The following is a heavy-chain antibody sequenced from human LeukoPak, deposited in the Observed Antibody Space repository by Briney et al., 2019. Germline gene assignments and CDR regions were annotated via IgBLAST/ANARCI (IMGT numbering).Heavy chain of an antibody. CDR3: ARGGMVVVSEFDY. CDR1: GFTFSSYS. V-gene: IGHV3-21*01. Sequence: GGSLRLSCAVSGFTFSSYSMNWVRQAPGKGLEWVSSISSSSGYIYYADSVKGRFTISRDNAKNSLYLQMNSLRAEDTAVYYCARGGMVVVSEFDYWGQGTLVTVSS. CDR2: ISSSSGYI. J-gene: IGHJ4*02. D-gene: IGHD3-22*01.